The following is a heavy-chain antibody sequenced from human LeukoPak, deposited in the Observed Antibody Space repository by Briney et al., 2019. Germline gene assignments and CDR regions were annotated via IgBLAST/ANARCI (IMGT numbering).Heavy chain of an antibody. Sequence: PGGSLRLSCAASGFTFDDYAMHWVRQVPGKGLEWVSGISWNSGSIGYADSVKGRFTISRDNAKNSLYLQMNSLRAEDTALYYCAKGFDSVVVVPAAPWGQGTLVTVSS. CDR1: GFTFDDYA. CDR2: ISWNSGSI. CDR3: AKGFDSVVVVPAAP. V-gene: IGHV3-9*01. D-gene: IGHD2-2*01. J-gene: IGHJ5*02.